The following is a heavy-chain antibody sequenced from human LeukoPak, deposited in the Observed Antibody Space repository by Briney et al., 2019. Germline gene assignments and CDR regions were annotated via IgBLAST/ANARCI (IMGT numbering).Heavy chain of an antibody. J-gene: IGHJ4*02. Sequence: GGSLRLSCAASGFTFSTYAMHWVRQAPGEGLEWVSTISGSGGNTYYADSVKGRFTISRDNSKNTLYLQMNSLRAEDTSIYYCAILAGSAAATWGQGTLVTVSS. D-gene: IGHD6-13*01. CDR2: ISGSGGNT. V-gene: IGHV3-23*01. CDR1: GFTFSTYA. CDR3: AILAGSAAAT.